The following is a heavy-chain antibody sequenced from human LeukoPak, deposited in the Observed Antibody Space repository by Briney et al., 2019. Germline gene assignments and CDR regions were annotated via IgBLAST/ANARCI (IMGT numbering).Heavy chain of an antibody. CDR3: ASRKYYYGSGSYYNEPDY. Sequence: SVKVSCKASGYTFTGYYMHWVRQAPGQGLEWMGRIIPILGIANYAQKFQGRVTITADKSTSTAYMELSSLRSEDTAVYFCASRKYYYGSGSYYNEPDYWGQGTLVTVSS. CDR2: IIPILGIA. CDR1: GYTFTGYY. J-gene: IGHJ4*02. D-gene: IGHD3-10*01. V-gene: IGHV1-69*02.